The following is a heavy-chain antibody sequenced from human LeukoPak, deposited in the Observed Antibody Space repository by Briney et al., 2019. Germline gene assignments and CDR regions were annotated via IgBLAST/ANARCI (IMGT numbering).Heavy chain of an antibody. V-gene: IGHV3-30*02. CDR3: AKVEMATSPGGIDY. CDR1: GFTFSTYA. J-gene: IGHJ4*02. Sequence: GGSLRLSCAASGFTFSTYAMHWVRQAPGKGLEWATFIRYDGSNKYYADSVKGRFTISRDNSKNTLYLQMNSLRVEGTAVYYCAKVEMATSPGGIDYCGQGTLVTVSS. D-gene: IGHD5-24*01. CDR2: IRYDGSNK.